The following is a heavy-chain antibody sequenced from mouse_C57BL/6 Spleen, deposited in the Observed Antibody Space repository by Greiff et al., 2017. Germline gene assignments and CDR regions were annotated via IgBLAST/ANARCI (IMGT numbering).Heavy chain of an antibody. D-gene: IGHD1-1*01. CDR1: GFNIQAYY. V-gene: IGHV14-1*01. CDR2: IDPVDGDT. J-gene: IGHJ2*01. Sequence: EVQLQQSGAALVRPGASVKLSCTASGFNIQAYYMHWVKQRPEQGLEWIGSIDPVDGDTEYAPKFQGKATMSTDTSSNTAYLQLNSLTSEDTAVYYCAASGYGSSYNYWGQGTTLTGSS. CDR3: AASGYGSSYNY.